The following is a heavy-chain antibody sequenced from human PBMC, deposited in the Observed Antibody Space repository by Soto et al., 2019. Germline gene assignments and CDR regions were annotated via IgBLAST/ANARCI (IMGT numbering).Heavy chain of an antibody. CDR3: ARMVLGSNIDYHHYMDV. D-gene: IGHD3-10*01. Sequence: QVPLVQSGAEVKKPGASVKVSCKASGYSFTSHGISWVRQAPGQGLEWMAWISASNGDTNYAQKFQGRVTVTTDTSTSTGYMELRTLRSEDTAVYYCARMVLGSNIDYHHYMDVWGKGPTVTVSS. CDR1: GYSFTSHG. J-gene: IGHJ6*03. V-gene: IGHV1-18*01. CDR2: ISASNGDT.